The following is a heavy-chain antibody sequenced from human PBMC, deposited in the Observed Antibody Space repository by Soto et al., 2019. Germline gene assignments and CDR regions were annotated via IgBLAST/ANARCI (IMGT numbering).Heavy chain of an antibody. V-gene: IGHV1-46*01. J-gene: IGHJ4*02. CDR1: GYTFTSYY. Sequence: GASVKVSCKASGYTFTSYYMHWVRQAPGQGLEWMGIINPSGGSTSYAQKFQGRVTTTRDTSTSTVYMELTSLRSEDTAVYYCARDTGDGTFDFWGQGTMVTVSS. CDR2: INPSGGST. CDR3: ARDTGDGTFDF. D-gene: IGHD7-27*01.